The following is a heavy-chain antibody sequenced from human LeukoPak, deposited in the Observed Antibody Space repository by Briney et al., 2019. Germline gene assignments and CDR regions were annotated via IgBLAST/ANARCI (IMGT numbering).Heavy chain of an antibody. CDR2: INHSGST. CDR3: ARGSQRGWLQLLGFDY. D-gene: IGHD5-24*01. V-gene: IGHV4-34*01. CDR1: GFIVSTNY. Sequence: GSLRLSCAASGFIVSTNYMNWVRQPPGKGLEWIGEINHSGSTNYNPSLKSRVTISVDTSKNQFSLKLSSVTAADTAVYYCARGSQRGWLQLLGFDYWGQGTLVTVSS. J-gene: IGHJ4*02.